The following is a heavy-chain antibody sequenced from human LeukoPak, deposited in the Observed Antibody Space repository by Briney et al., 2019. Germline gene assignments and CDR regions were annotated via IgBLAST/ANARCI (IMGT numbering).Heavy chain of an antibody. CDR1: GFTLSGSH. D-gene: IGHD2-2*01. V-gene: IGHV3-73*01. Sequence: PGGSLRLSCAASGFTLSGSHMHWVREAPGKGLDWVGHVRRNYETAYGASVKGRFTISRDDSENTAYLHMNNLKTEDTAIYFCARQTNSCHDYWGQGTLVTVSS. J-gene: IGHJ4*02. CDR2: VRRNYET. CDR3: ARQTNSCHDY.